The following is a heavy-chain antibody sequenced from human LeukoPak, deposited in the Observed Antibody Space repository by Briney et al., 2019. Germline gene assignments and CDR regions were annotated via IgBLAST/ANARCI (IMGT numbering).Heavy chain of an antibody. V-gene: IGHV4-61*08. CDR1: GGSISSGGYS. CDR2: IHHSGSI. J-gene: IGHJ4*02. D-gene: IGHD3-16*01. CDR3: ARVSTGDLDY. Sequence: SETLSLTCAVSGGSISSGGYSWSWIRQSPGKGLQWIGYIHHSGSIDYNPSLKSRVTISIDTSKKQLSLKLRSVTVADTAVYYCARVSTGDLDYWGQGTLVTVSS.